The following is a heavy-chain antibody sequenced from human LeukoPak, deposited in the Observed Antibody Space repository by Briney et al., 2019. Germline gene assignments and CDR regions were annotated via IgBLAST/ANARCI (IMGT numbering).Heavy chain of an antibody. V-gene: IGHV4-38-2*02. CDR3: ARVRGYCSSSICYRYYFDY. Sequence: SETLSLTCTVSGYSISSGYYWGWIRQPPGKGLEWIGTIYHSGSTYYNPSLKSRVTISVDTSKNQFSLKLTSVTAADTAVYYCARVRGYCSSSICYRYYFDYWGQGTLVTVSS. D-gene: IGHD2-2*01. CDR1: GYSISSGYY. J-gene: IGHJ4*02. CDR2: IYHSGST.